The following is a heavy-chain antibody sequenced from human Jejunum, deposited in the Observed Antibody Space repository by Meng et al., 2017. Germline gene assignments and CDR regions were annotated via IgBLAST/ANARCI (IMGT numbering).Heavy chain of an antibody. Sequence: GESLKISCAASGFTFSNYDMNWVRQAPGKGLEWVSSISSTGATYYADSVKGRFTISRDISKNTLYLQMNSLRTEDTAIYYCGNLGSTWYSVVGFDPWGQGTLVTVSS. CDR1: GFTFSNYD. D-gene: IGHD6-13*01. J-gene: IGHJ5*01. CDR3: GNLGSTWYSVVGFDP. CDR2: ISSTGAT. V-gene: IGHV3-23*01.